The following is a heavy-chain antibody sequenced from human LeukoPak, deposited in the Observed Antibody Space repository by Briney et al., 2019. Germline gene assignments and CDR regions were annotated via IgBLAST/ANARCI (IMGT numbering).Heavy chain of an antibody. J-gene: IGHJ4*02. CDR1: GFTFSSYW. CDR2: IKQDGSEK. CDR3: ARADVYFDY. V-gene: IGHV3-7*01. Sequence: GGSLRLSCAASGFTFSSYWMSWIRQAPGKGLEWVANIKQDGSEKYYVDSVKGRFTISRDNAKSSLFLQMNSLRAEDTAVYYCARADVYFDYWGQGTLVTVSS.